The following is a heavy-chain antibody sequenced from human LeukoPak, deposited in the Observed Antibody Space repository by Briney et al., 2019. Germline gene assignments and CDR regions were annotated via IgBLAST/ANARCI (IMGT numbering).Heavy chain of an antibody. CDR1: EFTFSSYA. D-gene: IGHD6-13*01. CDR2: IDKAGGA. CDR3: SKGEYSSSWYGPREMDV. J-gene: IGHJ6*02. Sequence: GGSLRLSCAASEFTFSSYAMSWVRQAPGKGLEWVSAIDKAGGAYYPVAVKGGLTISCGNAENYLFLQKNSLRSGDTAVYYCSKGEYSSSWYGPREMDVWGQGTTVTVSS. V-gene: IGHV3-13*01.